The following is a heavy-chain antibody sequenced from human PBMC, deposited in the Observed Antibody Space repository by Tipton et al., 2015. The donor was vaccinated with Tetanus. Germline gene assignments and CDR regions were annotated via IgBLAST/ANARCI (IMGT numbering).Heavy chain of an antibody. CDR1: GGSISSSSYY. Sequence: TLSLTCTVSGGSISSSSYYWGWIRQPPGKGLEWIGSIYYSGSTYYNPSLKSRVTISVDTSKNQFSLKLSSVTAADTAVYYCARAVTGTLLRLDYWGQGTLVTVSS. J-gene: IGHJ4*02. D-gene: IGHD1-7*01. V-gene: IGHV4-39*07. CDR3: ARAVTGTLLRLDY. CDR2: IYYSGST.